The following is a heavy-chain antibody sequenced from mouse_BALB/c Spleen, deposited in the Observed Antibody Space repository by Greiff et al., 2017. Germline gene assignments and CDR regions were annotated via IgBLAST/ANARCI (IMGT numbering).Heavy chain of an antibody. CDR2: IYPGDGDT. Sequence: VQVVESGAELVRPGSSVKISCKASGYAFSSYWMNWVKQRPGQGLEWIGQIYPGDGDTNYNGKFKGKATLTADKSSSTAYMQLSSLTSEDAAVYFCARGETGTGYFDYWGQGTTLTVSS. J-gene: IGHJ2*01. D-gene: IGHD4-1*01. CDR1: GYAFSSYW. V-gene: IGHV1-80*01. CDR3: ARGETGTGYFDY.